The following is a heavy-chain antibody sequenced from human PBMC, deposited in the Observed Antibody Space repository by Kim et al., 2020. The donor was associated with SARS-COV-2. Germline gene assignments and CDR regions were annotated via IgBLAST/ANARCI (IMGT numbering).Heavy chain of an antibody. CDR3: ARGSVAMVTQYNWFDP. V-gene: IGHV4-39*01. Sequence: SETLSLTCTVSGGSISSSSYYWGWIRQPPGKGLEWIGSIYYSGSTYYNPSLKSRVTISVDTSKNQFSLKLSSVTAADTAVYYCARGSVAMVTQYNWFDPWGQGTLVTVSS. D-gene: IGHD5-18*01. CDR2: IYYSGST. J-gene: IGHJ5*02. CDR1: GGSISSSSYY.